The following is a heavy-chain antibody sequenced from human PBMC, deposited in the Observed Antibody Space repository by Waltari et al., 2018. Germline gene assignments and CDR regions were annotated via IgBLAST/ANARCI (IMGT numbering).Heavy chain of an antibody. CDR2: NKSKNNGEKT. D-gene: IGHD3-10*01. CDR3: NTDPGSGTYFPGYGMDV. CDR1: GFTFKTAW. V-gene: IGHV3-15*01. Sequence: EVQLVESGGGLVKPGESLRLSCAASGFTFKTAWMSWVRQAPGKGLGKGMEWVARNKSKNNGEKTDYAAPMKGRFTISRDDSKDTLYLQMNGLKTEDTAVYYCNTDPGSGTYFPGYGMDVWGQGTTVSVFS. J-gene: IGHJ6*02.